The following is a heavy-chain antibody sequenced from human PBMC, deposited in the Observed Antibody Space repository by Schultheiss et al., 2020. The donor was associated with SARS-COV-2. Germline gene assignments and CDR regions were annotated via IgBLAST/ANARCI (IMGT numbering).Heavy chain of an antibody. CDR1: GFTFDDYT. D-gene: IGHD7-27*01. CDR2: ISGNGDTT. CDR3: MKDPNLGGEY. V-gene: IGHV3-43*01. Sequence: GGSLRLSCAASGFTFDDYTMHWVRQAPGKGLEWVSIISGNGDTTYYADSVKGRFGISRDNSKNTVYLQMDSLRIDDTAVYYCMKDPNLGGEYWGRGTLVTVSS. J-gene: IGHJ4*02.